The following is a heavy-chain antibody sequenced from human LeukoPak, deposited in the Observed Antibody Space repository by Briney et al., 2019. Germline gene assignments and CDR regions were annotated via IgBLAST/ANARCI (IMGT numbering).Heavy chain of an antibody. Sequence: ASVKVSCKASGYTFTSYGISWVRQAPGQGLEWMGWISAYNGNTNYAQKLQGRVTMTTDTSTSTAYMELRSLRSDDTAVYYCARDSHYDFWSGSSPYYFDYWGQGTLVTVSS. V-gene: IGHV1-18*01. CDR1: GYTFTSYG. CDR2: ISAYNGNT. J-gene: IGHJ4*02. D-gene: IGHD3-3*01. CDR3: ARDSHYDFWSGSSPYYFDY.